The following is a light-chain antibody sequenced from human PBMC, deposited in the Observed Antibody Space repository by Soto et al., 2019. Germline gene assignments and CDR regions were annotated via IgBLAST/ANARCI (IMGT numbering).Light chain of an antibody. CDR1: QGISNH. CDR3: QQYYSTPIT. CDR2: AAS. V-gene: IGKV1-27*01. Sequence: DIQMTQSPSSLSASVGDRVTITCRASQGISNHLAWYQQKPGKLPNLLIYAASILQSGVPSRFSGSGSGTDFTLTISSLQAEDVAVYYCQQYYSTPITFGQGTRLEI. J-gene: IGKJ5*01.